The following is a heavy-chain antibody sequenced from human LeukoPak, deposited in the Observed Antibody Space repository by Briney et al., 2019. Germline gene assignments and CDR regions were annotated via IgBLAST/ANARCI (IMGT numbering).Heavy chain of an antibody. CDR1: GCTFTSYY. CDR2: INPTGGST. J-gene: IGHJ4*02. D-gene: IGHD2-15*01. CDR3: ARGLCTGGSCYNLDY. V-gene: IGHV1-46*01. Sequence: ASVKVSCKASGCTFTSYYMNWVRQAPGQGLEWIGIINPTGGSTNYAQKFQGRVTMSRDMSTSTVYMEVSSLTSEDTAFYYCARGLCTGGSCYNLDYWGQGALVTVCS.